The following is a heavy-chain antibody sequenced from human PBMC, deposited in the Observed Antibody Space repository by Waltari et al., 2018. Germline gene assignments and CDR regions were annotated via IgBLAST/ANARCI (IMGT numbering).Heavy chain of an antibody. D-gene: IGHD2-15*01. J-gene: IGHJ4*02. V-gene: IGHV3-11*04. CDR3: AMNRGWLEDY. CDR1: GFPLGYSD. CDR2: ISSSGSTI. Sequence: QVQLVEPGGGLVEPGWSRRRSGAAAGFPLGYSDRRWIRQAQGKGLEWVSYISSSGSTIYYADSVKGRFTISRDNAKNSLYLQMNSLRAEDTAVYYCAMNRGWLEDYWGQGTLVTVYS.